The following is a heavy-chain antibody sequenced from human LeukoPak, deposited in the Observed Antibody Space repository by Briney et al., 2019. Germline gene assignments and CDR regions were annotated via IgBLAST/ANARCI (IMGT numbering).Heavy chain of an antibody. CDR2: ISAYDGNT. D-gene: IGHD1-1*01. V-gene: IGHV1-18*01. CDR3: AVSYKPASFDY. J-gene: IGHJ4*02. CDR1: GYTFTSYG. Sequence: ASVKVSCKASGYTFTSYGISWVRQAPGQGLEWMGWISAYDGNTNYAQKLQGRVTMTTDTSTSTAYMELRSLRSDDTAVYYCAVSYKPASFDYWGQGTLVTVSS.